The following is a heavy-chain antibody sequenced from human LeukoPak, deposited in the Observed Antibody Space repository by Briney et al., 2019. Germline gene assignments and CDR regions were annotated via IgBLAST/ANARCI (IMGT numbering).Heavy chain of an antibody. CDR1: GGPTSSGGYS. J-gene: IGHJ3*02. CDR3: ASSPGRGAFDI. V-gene: IGHV4-30-2*01. Sequence: PSETLSLTCAVSGGPTSSGGYSWSWIRQPPGKGLEWIGYIYHSGSTYYNPSLKSRVTISVDRSKNQFSLKLSSVTAADTAVYYCASSPGRGAFDIWGQGTMVTVSS. CDR2: IYHSGST. D-gene: IGHD3-10*01.